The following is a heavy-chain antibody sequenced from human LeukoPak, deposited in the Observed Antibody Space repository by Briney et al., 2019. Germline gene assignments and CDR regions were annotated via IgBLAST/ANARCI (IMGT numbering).Heavy chain of an antibody. CDR3: AKDRANWAIDD. CDR2: IGGDGIA. Sequence: GGSLRLSCAVSGLTFNNYAMNWVRQAPGKGLEWISYIGGDGIAFYADSVKGRFTASKDDARKSMYLQMNSLRVEDTAVYYCAKDRANWAIDDWGQGTQVTVSS. V-gene: IGHV3-48*04. CDR1: GLTFNNYA. J-gene: IGHJ4*02. D-gene: IGHD3-16*01.